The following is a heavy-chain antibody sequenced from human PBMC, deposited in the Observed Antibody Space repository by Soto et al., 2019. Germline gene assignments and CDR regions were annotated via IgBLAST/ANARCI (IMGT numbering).Heavy chain of an antibody. D-gene: IGHD6-19*01. V-gene: IGHV4-59*01. J-gene: IGHJ5*02. CDR2: IYYSGST. Sequence: PSETLSLTCTVSGGSIISYYWSWIRQPPGKGLEWIGYIYYSGSTNYNPSLKSRVTISVDTSKNQFSLKLSSVTAADTAVYYCARDSSGWYGGWFDPWGQGTLVTVSS. CDR3: ARDSSGWYGGWFDP. CDR1: GGSIISYY.